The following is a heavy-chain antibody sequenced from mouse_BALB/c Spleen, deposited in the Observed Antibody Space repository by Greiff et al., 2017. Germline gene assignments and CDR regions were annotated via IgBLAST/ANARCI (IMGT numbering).Heavy chain of an antibody. V-gene: IGHV1-12*01. J-gene: IGHJ2*01. Sequence: QVQLQQPGAELVKPGASVKMSCKASGYTFTSYNMHWVKQTPGQGLEWIGAIYPGNGDTSYNQKFKGKATLTADKSSSTAYMQLSSLTSEDSAVYYCARRGYYYGSSLDYWGQGTTLTVSS. CDR2: IYPGNGDT. D-gene: IGHD1-1*01. CDR3: ARRGYYYGSSLDY. CDR1: GYTFTSYN.